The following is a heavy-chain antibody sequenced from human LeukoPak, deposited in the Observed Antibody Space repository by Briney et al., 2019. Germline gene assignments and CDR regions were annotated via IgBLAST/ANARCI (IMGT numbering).Heavy chain of an antibody. V-gene: IGHV4-39*01. CDR1: DGSISSNSYY. Sequence: SETLSLTCTVSDGSISSNSYYWGWIRQPPGKGLEWIGSISYSGRTYYNPSLESRVTISVDASKNQFSLELNSVTAADTAVYYCARYEGRRFAPPQNWGQGTLVTVSS. D-gene: IGHD3-16*01. CDR2: ISYSGRT. J-gene: IGHJ4*02. CDR3: ARYEGRRFAPPQN.